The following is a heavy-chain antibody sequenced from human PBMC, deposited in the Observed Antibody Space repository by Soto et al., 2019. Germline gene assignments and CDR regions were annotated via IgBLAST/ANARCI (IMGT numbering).Heavy chain of an antibody. D-gene: IGHD2-15*01. V-gene: IGHV4-39*01. CDR3: GKVLVGATGHTDSDS. CDR2: IDYNGVT. J-gene: IGHJ4*02. Sequence: SETLSLTCTVSGGSIYRSGYYWGWIRQPPGRGLEWIGNIDYNGVTYSNPSLKSRVTISRDTSKNQFSLKLTSVTTADTALYYCGKVLVGATGHTDSDSWGPGTLVTVSS. CDR1: GGSIYRSGYY.